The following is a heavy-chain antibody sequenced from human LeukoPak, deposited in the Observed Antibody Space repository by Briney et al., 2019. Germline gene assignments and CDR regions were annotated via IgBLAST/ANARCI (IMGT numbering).Heavy chain of an antibody. CDR1: GFTFSTYA. CDR2: ISGSGGRK. J-gene: IGHJ4*02. Sequence: PGGSLRLSCAASGFTFSTYAMNWVRQAPGKGLEWVSGISGSGGRKSHADSVKGRFTISRDNSKNTLYLQMNSLRAEDTAVYYCAKGDGSDSSGYYYPMFDYWGQGTLVTVSS. V-gene: IGHV3-23*01. CDR3: AKGDGSDSSGYYYPMFDY. D-gene: IGHD3-22*01.